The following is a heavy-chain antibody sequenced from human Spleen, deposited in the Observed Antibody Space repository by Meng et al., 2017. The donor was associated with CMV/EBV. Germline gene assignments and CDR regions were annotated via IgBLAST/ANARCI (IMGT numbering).Heavy chain of an antibody. D-gene: IGHD1-7*01. CDR3: ARDGPATTPYDY. CDR1: GFTFSGYW. Sequence: GESLKISCAASGFTFSGYWMHWVRQVPGKGLVWVSSINQDGTITNYADSVSGRITISRDNAKNTLYLQMNSLRAEDTAVYHCARDGPATTPYDYWGQGTLVTVSS. J-gene: IGHJ4*02. V-gene: IGHV3-74*01. CDR2: INQDGTIT.